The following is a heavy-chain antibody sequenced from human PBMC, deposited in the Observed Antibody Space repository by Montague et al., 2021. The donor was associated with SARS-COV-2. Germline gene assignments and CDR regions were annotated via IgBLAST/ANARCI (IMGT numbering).Heavy chain of an antibody. D-gene: IGHD6-13*01. Sequence: SETLSLTCTVSGGSISSSSYYWGWIRQPPGKGLEWIGSIYYSGSTYYNPSLKSRVTISVDTSKNQFSLKLSSVTAADTAVYYCARVCRQQLVGLSGLDVWGQGTTVTVSS. CDR3: ARVCRQQLVGLSGLDV. CDR2: IYYSGST. J-gene: IGHJ6*02. CDR1: GGSISSSSYY. V-gene: IGHV4-39*07.